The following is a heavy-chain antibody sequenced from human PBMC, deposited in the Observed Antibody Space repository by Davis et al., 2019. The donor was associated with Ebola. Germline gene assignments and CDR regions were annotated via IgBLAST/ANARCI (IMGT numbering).Heavy chain of an antibody. V-gene: IGHV3-23*01. D-gene: IGHD3-22*01. J-gene: IGHJ3*02. CDR1: GFTFSSYA. CDR2: ISGSGGST. Sequence: LSLTCAASGFTFSSYAMSWVRQAPGKGLEWVSAISGSGGSTYYADSVKGRFTISRDNSKNTLYLQMNSLRAEDTAVYYCAKDESITMIVVVTTSAFDIWGQGTMVTVSS. CDR3: AKDESITMIVVVTTSAFDI.